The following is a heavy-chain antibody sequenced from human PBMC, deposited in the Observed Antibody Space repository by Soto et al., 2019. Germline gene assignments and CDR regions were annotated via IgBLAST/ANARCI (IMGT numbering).Heavy chain of an antibody. CDR1: GGTFSSYA. Sequence: SVKVSCKASGGTFSSYAINWVRQAPGQGLEWMGRIIPMFGTTKYAQKFNGGVTLTADKSTSTAYMELSSLRSEDTAVYYCARGFPSDDFSSGYDRFYFDYWGQGTQVTVSS. CDR3: ARGFPSDDFSSGYDRFYFDY. V-gene: IGHV1-69*06. CDR2: IIPMFGTT. J-gene: IGHJ4*02. D-gene: IGHD3-3*01.